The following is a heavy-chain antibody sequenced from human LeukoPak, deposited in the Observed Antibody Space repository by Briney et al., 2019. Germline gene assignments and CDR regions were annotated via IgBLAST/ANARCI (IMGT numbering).Heavy chain of an antibody. V-gene: IGHV3-23*01. Sequence: SGGSLRLSCAASGFTFSSYAMSWVRQAPGKGLEWVSAISGSGGSTYYADSVKGRFTISRDNSKNTLYLQMNSLRAEDTVVYYCAKTIYYDSSGPFDYWGQGTLVTVSS. D-gene: IGHD3-22*01. CDR2: ISGSGGST. CDR3: AKTIYYDSSGPFDY. J-gene: IGHJ4*02. CDR1: GFTFSSYA.